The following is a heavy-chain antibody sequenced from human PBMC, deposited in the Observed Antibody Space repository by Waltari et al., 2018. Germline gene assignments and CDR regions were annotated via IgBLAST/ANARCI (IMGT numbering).Heavy chain of an antibody. CDR2: INHSGSN. Sequence: QVPLPQLGAGLLKPAETLSLPCAVYGGSFSGYYWSWIRQPPEKGLEWIGEINHSGSNNNNPSRKSRVTISVDTSKNQFSLKLSSVTAAETAVYYCARVVGIAAAGNWFDPWGQGTLVTVSS. J-gene: IGHJ5*02. CDR1: GGSFSGYY. D-gene: IGHD6-13*01. CDR3: ARVVGIAAAGNWFDP. V-gene: IGHV4-34*01.